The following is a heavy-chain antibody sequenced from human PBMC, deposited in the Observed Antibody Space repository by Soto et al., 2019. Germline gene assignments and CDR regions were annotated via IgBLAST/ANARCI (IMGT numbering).Heavy chain of an antibody. D-gene: IGHD3-16*02. Sequence: EVQLVESGGGLVQPGGSLRLSCVGSGFTFSSYWMSWVRQAPGKGLGWVANIKQDGGEKHYVDSVKGRFTISRDNAKNSLYLQMNSLRDEDTAVYYCARSKTDYIWGTYRYFFEYWGQGTLVTVSS. V-gene: IGHV3-7*01. CDR2: IKQDGGEK. CDR3: ARSKTDYIWGTYRYFFEY. J-gene: IGHJ4*02. CDR1: GFTFSSYW.